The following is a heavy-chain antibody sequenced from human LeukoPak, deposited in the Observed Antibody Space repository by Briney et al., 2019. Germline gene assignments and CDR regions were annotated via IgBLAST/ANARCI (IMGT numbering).Heavy chain of an antibody. D-gene: IGHD3-9*01. CDR2: INPNSGGA. J-gene: IGHJ4*02. CDR1: GYTFTGHF. V-gene: IGHV1-2*02. CDR3: ARALRTDILTTDY. Sequence: ASVKVSCKASGYTFTGHFVHWVRQAPGQGLEWMGWINPNSGGAKYAQNFQGRVSMTTDTSISTAYMELSRLRSGDTAVYYCARALRTDILTTDYWGQGTLVRVSS.